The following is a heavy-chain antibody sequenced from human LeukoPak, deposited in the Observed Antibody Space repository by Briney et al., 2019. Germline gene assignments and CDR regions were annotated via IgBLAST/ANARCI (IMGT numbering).Heavy chain of an antibody. Sequence: SVKVSCKASGGTFSSYAISWVRQAPGQGLEWMGRIIPILGIANYAQKFQGRVTITADKSTSTAYMELSSLRSEDTAVYYCARSRHNYYDSSGFAAFDIWGQGTMVTVSS. D-gene: IGHD3-22*01. J-gene: IGHJ3*02. CDR3: ARSRHNYYDSSGFAAFDI. V-gene: IGHV1-69*04. CDR1: GGTFSSYA. CDR2: IIPILGIA.